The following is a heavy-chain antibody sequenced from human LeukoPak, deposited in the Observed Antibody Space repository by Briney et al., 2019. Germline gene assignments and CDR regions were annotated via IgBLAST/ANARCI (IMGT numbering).Heavy chain of an antibody. CDR3: TRVYNPDYYYYMDV. J-gene: IGHJ6*03. Sequence: SETLSLTCSVSDGSITMDSYYWRWVRQPPGTGLEWIGSIYYSGSTYYTPSLKSRAFISVDTSQNHFSLSLRSVTAADTAVYYCTRVYNPDYYYYMDVWGKGTTVTVSS. CDR2: IYYSGST. V-gene: IGHV4-39*07. CDR1: DGSITMDSYY. D-gene: IGHD1-14*01.